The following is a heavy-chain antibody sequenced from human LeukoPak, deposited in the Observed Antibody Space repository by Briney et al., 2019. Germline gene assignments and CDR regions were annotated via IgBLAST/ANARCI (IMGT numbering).Heavy chain of an antibody. V-gene: IGHV4-59*01. CDR1: GGSISSYY. CDR3: ARGSFYRYSGSRIFDY. D-gene: IGHD1-26*01. J-gene: IGHJ4*02. Sequence: SETLSLTCTVSGGSISSYYWSWIRQPPGKGLEWIGYIYYSGSTNYNPSLKSRVTISVDTSKNQFSLKLSSVTAADTAVYYCARGSFYRYSGSRIFDYWGQGTLVTVSS. CDR2: IYYSGST.